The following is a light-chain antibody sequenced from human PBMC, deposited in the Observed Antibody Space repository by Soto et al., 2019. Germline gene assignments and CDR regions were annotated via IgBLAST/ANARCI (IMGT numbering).Light chain of an antibody. CDR3: QHYNSYSEP. CDR1: QSVSNW. V-gene: IGKV1-5*03. CDR2: KAS. Sequence: DINMIQSPSTLSASVGERVTITCRASQSVSNWLAWYQQKPGKAPKLLIYKASTLKSGVPSRFSGSGSGTEFTLTISSLQPDDFATYYCQHYNSYSEPFGQGAKVAIK. J-gene: IGKJ1*01.